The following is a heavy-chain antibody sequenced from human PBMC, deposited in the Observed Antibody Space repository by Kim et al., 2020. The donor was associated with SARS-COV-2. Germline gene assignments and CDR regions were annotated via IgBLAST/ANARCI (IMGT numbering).Heavy chain of an antibody. V-gene: IGHV3-11*05. CDR3: AREFVVEPADKVYYYGMDV. Sequence: KGRFTISRDNAKNSLYLQMNSLRAEDTAVYYCAREFVVEPADKVYYYGMDVWGQGTTVTVSS. D-gene: IGHD2-2*01. J-gene: IGHJ6*02.